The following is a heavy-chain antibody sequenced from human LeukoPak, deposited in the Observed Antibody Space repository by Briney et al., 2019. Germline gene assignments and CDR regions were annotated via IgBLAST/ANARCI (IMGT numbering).Heavy chain of an antibody. V-gene: IGHV1-69*04. D-gene: IGHD3-22*01. J-gene: IGHJ4*02. Sequence: GASVKVSCKASGGTFSSYAISWVRQAPGQALEWMGRIIPILGIANYAQKFQGRVTITADKSTSTAYMELSSLRSEDTAVYYCARDRVHYYDSSGYIPYYFDYWGQGTLVTVSS. CDR3: ARDRVHYYDSSGYIPYYFDY. CDR2: IIPILGIA. CDR1: GGTFSSYA.